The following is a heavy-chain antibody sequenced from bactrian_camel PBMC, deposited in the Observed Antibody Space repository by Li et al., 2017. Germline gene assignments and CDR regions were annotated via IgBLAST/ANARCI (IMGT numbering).Heavy chain of an antibody. J-gene: IGHJ4*01. V-gene: IGHV3S53*01. CDR1: GYAAHMRS. CDR3: ARGPGGGGPALRQLSILT. Sequence: HVQLVESGGGSVQPGGSLRLSCAASGYAAHMRSMGWVRQAPGKEREGVAAIDVNGDTSYADSVKGRFTISRNNAKNTVHLQMNGLKAEDTAVYYCARGPGGGGPALRQLSILTGAKAPRSPSP. D-gene: IGHD3*01. CDR2: IDVNGDT.